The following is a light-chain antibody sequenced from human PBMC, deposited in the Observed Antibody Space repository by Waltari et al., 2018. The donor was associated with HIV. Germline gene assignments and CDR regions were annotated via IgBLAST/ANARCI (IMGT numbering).Light chain of an antibody. V-gene: IGKV3-15*01. J-gene: IGKJ5*01. CDR2: NSS. CDR1: QSVGTS. CDR3: QQYNNWPPIT. Sequence: EIVMTQSPAALSVSPGERVLVSCRASQSVGTSVAWYQQRPGRAPRLILYNSSIRSAGVPARFSGSGSGTAFMLNITSLQSDDFAFYYCQQYNNWPPITFGQGTRLEI.